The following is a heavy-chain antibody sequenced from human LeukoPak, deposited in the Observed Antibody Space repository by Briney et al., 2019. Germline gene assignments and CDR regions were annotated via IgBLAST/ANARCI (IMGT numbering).Heavy chain of an antibody. D-gene: IGHD1/OR15-1a*01. CDR3: ARNKRADI. J-gene: IGHJ3*02. CDR2: IKQDGSEI. Sequence: PGGSLRLSCAASGFTFNNYWMSWVRQAPGKGLEWVANIKQDGSEIYYVDPVKGRFTISRDNAKNSLYLQMNSLRVEDTAVYYCARNKRADIWGQGTRVTVSS. V-gene: IGHV3-7*01. CDR1: GFTFNNYW.